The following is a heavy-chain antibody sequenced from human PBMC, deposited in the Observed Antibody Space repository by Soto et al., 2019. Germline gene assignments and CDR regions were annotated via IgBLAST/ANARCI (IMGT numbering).Heavy chain of an antibody. CDR3: ARDLNHIVATMTSY. Sequence: SSVKVSCKASGYTFTSYGISWVRQAPGQGLEWMGWISAYNGNTNYAQKLQGRVTMTTDTSTSTAYMELRSLRSDDTAVYYCARDLNHIVATMTSYWGQGTLVTVSS. J-gene: IGHJ4*02. D-gene: IGHD5-12*01. CDR1: GYTFTSYG. V-gene: IGHV1-18*01. CDR2: ISAYNGNT.